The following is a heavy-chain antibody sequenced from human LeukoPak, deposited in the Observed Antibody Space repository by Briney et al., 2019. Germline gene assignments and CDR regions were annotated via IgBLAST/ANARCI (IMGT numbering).Heavy chain of an antibody. D-gene: IGHD3-9*01. V-gene: IGHV3-30-3*01. CDR3: ARVDTIFAGPRDYYGMDV. CDR2: ISYDGSNK. J-gene: IGHJ6*02. CDR1: GFTFSSYA. Sequence: QPGRSLRLSCAASGFTFSSYAMHWVRQAPGKGLEWVAVISYDGSNKYYADSVKGRFTISRDNSKNTLYLQMNSLRAEDTAVYYCARVDTIFAGPRDYYGMDVWGQGTTVTVSS.